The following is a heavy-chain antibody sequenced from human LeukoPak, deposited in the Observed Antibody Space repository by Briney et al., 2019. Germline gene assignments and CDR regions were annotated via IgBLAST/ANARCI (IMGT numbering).Heavy chain of an antibody. D-gene: IGHD4-23*01. J-gene: IGHJ5*02. CDR3: ARYGGYNWFDP. V-gene: IGHV3-21*04. CDR2: ISSSSSYI. CDR1: GFTFSSYA. Sequence: GGSLRLSCAASGFTFSSYAMSWVRQAPGKGLEWVSSISSSSSYIYYADSVKGRFTISRDNAKNSLYLQMNSLRAEDTAVYYCARYGGYNWFDPWGQGTLVTVSS.